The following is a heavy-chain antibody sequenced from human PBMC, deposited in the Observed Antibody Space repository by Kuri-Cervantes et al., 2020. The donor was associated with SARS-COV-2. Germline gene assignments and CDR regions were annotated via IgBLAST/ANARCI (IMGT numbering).Heavy chain of an antibody. J-gene: IGHJ4*02. V-gene: IGHV3-23*01. CDR1: GFTFSSFA. D-gene: IGHD2/OR15-2a*01. CDR2: ISGSGVGT. CDR3: AKVRLSFDY. Sequence: GESLKISCAASGFTFSSFAMSWVRQAPGKGLEWVSSISGSGVGTYYADSVKGRFTISRDNSKNTLYLQMNSLRAEDSALYYCAKVRLSFDYWGQGTLVTVSS.